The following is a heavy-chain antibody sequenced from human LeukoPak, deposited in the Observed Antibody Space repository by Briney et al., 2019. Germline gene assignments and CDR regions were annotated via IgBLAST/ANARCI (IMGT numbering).Heavy chain of an antibody. Sequence: GGSLRLSCAASGFTFSSYSMNWVRQAPGKGLEWVSAISGSGGSTYNADSVKGRFTISRDNSKNTLYLQMNSLRAEDTAVYYCAKMGYDFWSGYYAYWGQGTLVTVSS. J-gene: IGHJ4*02. CDR2: ISGSGGST. D-gene: IGHD3-3*01. CDR3: AKMGYDFWSGYYAY. CDR1: GFTFSSYS. V-gene: IGHV3-23*01.